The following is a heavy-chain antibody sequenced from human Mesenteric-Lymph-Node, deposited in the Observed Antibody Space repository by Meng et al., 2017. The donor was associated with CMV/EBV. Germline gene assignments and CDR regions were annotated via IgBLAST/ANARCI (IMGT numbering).Heavy chain of an antibody. V-gene: IGHV1-2*02. CDR1: GYTFTGSY. D-gene: IGHD6-6*01. CDR2: INPYSGDT. CDR3: ARDYLYSSSSGNHYYGMNV. Sequence: ASVKVSCKASGYTFTGSYLHWVRQAPGQGLEWMGWINPYSGDTNYAQKFQGRFTMTRDTSINTAFMELSRLRSDDTAMYYCARDYLYSSSSGNHYYGMNVWGQGTTVTVSS. J-gene: IGHJ6*02.